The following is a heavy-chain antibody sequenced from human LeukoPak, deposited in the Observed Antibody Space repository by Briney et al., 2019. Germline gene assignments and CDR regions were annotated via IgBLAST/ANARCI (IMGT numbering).Heavy chain of an antibody. V-gene: IGHV3-23*01. CDR2: ISVSGGST. CDR3: ARGSSWYNAFDI. Sequence: PGGSLRLSCAASGFTFSSYAMSWVRQAPGKGLEWVSVISVSGGSTYYADSVKGRFTISRDNAKNSLYLQMNSLRAEDTAVYYCARGSSWYNAFDIWGQGTMVTVSS. J-gene: IGHJ3*02. CDR1: GFTFSSYA. D-gene: IGHD6-13*01.